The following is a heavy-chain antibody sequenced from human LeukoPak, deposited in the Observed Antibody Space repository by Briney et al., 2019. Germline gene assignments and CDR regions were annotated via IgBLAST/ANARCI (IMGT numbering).Heavy chain of an antibody. D-gene: IGHD4-17*01. CDR1: GRSFSGYY. V-gene: IGHV3-11*06. Sequence: LTCAVYGRSFSGYYWSWIRQSPGKGLEWVSSISSSSSYIYYADSVKGRFTISRDNAKNSLYLQMNSLRAEDTAVYYCARDQKTTVTIDYWGQGTLVTVSS. J-gene: IGHJ4*02. CDR2: ISSSSSYI. CDR3: ARDQKTTVTIDY.